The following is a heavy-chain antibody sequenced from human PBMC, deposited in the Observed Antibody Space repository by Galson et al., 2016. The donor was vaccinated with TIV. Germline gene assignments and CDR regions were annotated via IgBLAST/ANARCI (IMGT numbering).Heavy chain of an antibody. V-gene: IGHV3-30*02. CDR3: AKDSTTTLYYMDV. CDR1: GFTFSSYG. D-gene: IGHD4-17*01. Sequence: SLRLSCATSGFTFSSYGIHWVRQAPGKGLEWVAFIRYDGSNKYYADSVKGRFTISRDNSKNTVHLQMNGLRAEDTALYCCAKDSTTTLYYMDVWGKGTTVTVSS. CDR2: IRYDGSNK. J-gene: IGHJ6*03.